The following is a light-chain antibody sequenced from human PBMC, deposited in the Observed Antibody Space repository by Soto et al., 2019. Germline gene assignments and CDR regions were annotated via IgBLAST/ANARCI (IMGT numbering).Light chain of an antibody. J-gene: IGKJ1*01. CDR3: QQSYITRPWT. CDR2: AAS. CDR1: QSISSY. V-gene: IGKV1-39*01. Sequence: DIQMTQSPSSLSASVGDRVTITCRASQSISSYLNWYQQKPGKAPKLLIYAASSLQSGVPSRFSGSGSGTDFTLTISSLQPEDFATYDCQQSYITRPWTFGQGTKVEIK.